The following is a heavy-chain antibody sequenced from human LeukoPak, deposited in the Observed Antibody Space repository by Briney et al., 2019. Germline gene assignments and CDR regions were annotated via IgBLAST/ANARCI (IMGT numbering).Heavy chain of an antibody. J-gene: IGHJ3*02. D-gene: IGHD1-1*01. CDR3: ARERRTTGTTSAFDI. Sequence: GASVKVSCKASGYTFTSYGISWVRQAPGQGLEWMGWISTYNGNTNYAQKVQGRVTMTRDMSTSTVYMELSSLRSEDTAVYYCARERRTTGTTSAFDIWGQGTMVTVSS. CDR1: GYTFTSYG. CDR2: ISTYNGNT. V-gene: IGHV1-18*01.